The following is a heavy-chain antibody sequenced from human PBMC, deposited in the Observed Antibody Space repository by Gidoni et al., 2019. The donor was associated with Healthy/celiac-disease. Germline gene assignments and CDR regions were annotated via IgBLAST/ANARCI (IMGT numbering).Heavy chain of an antibody. J-gene: IGHJ3*02. V-gene: IGHV1-18*01. D-gene: IGHD5-18*01. CDR3: ARDPGYSYGLDDAVDI. CDR2: IRAYNGHT. Sequence: QVQLVQSGPEVNKPGHAVKVSCKPPGYTYISYGIRWVRRAAGQGLEWMGWIRAYNGHTNYAQKLQGRVTMTTATSTSTAYMELRRLRPDDTPVYYCARDPGYSYGLDDAVDIWGQGTMVTVSS. CDR1: GYTYISYG.